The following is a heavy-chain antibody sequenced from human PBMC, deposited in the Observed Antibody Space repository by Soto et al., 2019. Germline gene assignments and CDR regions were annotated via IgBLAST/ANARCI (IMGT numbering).Heavy chain of an antibody. CDR3: AKVGSGSIFGVVRYYYYYGMDV. J-gene: IGHJ6*02. CDR1: GFTFSSNR. Sequence: PGGPLRLSCEASGFTFSSNRMHWVRQAPGKGLEWVPVISYDGSNKSYANSVKGGSPISRDKSKNTLYLQMTSLRAEDTAVYYCAKVGSGSIFGVVRYYYYYGMDVWGQGTTVTVSS. D-gene: IGHD3-3*01. CDR2: ISYDGSNK. V-gene: IGHV3-30*18.